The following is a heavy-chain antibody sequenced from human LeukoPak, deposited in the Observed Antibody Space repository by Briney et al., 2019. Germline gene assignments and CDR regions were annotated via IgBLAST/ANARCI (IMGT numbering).Heavy chain of an antibody. Sequence: SETLSLTCTVSGGSISSYYWSWIRQPAGKGLEWIGRIYTSGSTNYNPSLKSRVTMSVDTSKNQFSLKLSSVTAADTAVYYCARIRAYYYDSSGYYYFYYFDYWGQGTLVTVSS. D-gene: IGHD3-22*01. V-gene: IGHV4-4*07. J-gene: IGHJ4*02. CDR3: ARIRAYYYDSSGYYYFYYFDY. CDR2: IYTSGST. CDR1: GGSISSYY.